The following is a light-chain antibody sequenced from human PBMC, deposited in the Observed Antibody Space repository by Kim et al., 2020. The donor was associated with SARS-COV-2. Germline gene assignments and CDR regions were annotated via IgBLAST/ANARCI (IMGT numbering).Light chain of an antibody. CDR2: DVN. Sequence: QSALTQPRSVSGSPGQSVTISCSGTSSDVGAYNYVSWYQQHPGKAPKLIIYDVNKRPSGVPDRFSASKSTNTASLTISGLQTEDEADYYCFSYAGTYTPYVLGTGTKVTVL. CDR1: SSDVGAYNY. CDR3: FSYAGTYTPYV. V-gene: IGLV2-11*01. J-gene: IGLJ1*01.